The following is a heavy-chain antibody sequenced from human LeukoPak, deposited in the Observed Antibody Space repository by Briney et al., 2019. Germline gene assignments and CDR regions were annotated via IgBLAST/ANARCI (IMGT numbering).Heavy chain of an antibody. D-gene: IGHD5-24*01. CDR1: GGSISSYY. J-gene: IGHJ4*02. CDR2: IYYSGST. V-gene: IGHV4-59*01. Sequence: SETLSLTCTVSGGSISSYYWSWIRQPPGKGLEWIGYIYYSGSTNYNRYRKSRVTISVDTSKNQFSLKLSSVTAADTAVYYCARAERWLQLIDYWGQGTLVTVSS. CDR3: ARAERWLQLIDY.